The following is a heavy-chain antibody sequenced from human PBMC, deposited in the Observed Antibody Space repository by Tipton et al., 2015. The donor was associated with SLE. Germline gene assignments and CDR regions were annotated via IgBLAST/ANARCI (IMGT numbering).Heavy chain of an antibody. D-gene: IGHD3-22*01. Sequence: GLVKPSETLSLTCTVSGGSISSYYWSWIRQPAGKGLEWIGRIYTSGSTNYNPSLKSRVTISVDTSKNQFSLKLSSVTAADTAVYYCASLGDSSGYYVRDYWGQGTLVPVSS. CDR3: ASLGDSSGYYVRDY. CDR2: IYTSGST. J-gene: IGHJ4*02. CDR1: GGSISSYY. V-gene: IGHV4-4*07.